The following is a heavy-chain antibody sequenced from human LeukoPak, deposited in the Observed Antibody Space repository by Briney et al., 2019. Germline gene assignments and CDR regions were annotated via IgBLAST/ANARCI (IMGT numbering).Heavy chain of an antibody. D-gene: IGHD1-26*01. CDR2: INTNTGNP. V-gene: IGHV7-4-1*02. J-gene: IGHJ5*02. CDR1: GYTFTRNS. CDR3: ARVIKYSFSVGCFDP. Sequence: GASVKVSCKASGYTFTRNSVNWVRQAPGQGLEWMGWINTNTGNPTYAQGFTGRFVFSLDTSVTTAYLQISSLRAEDTAVYYCARVIKYSFSVGCFDPWGQGTQVTVSS.